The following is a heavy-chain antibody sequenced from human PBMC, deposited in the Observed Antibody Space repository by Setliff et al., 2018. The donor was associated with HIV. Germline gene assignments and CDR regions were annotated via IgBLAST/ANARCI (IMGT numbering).Heavy chain of an antibody. CDR3: ARATPGYNYGSRHAFDI. CDR1: GGSFSAYH. D-gene: IGHD5-18*01. CDR2: IYPGGST. J-gene: IGHJ3*02. V-gene: IGHV4-34*01. Sequence: LSLTCAVYGGSFSAYHWSWIRQTPGKGLEWIGEIYPGGSTNYNPSLKSRVTISVDKSKNQFSLKLSSVTAADTAVYYCARATPGYNYGSRHAFDIWGQGTKVTVSS.